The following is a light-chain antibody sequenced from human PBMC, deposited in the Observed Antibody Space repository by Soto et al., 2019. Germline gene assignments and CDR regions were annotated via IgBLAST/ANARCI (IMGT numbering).Light chain of an antibody. CDR1: QSVGSSF. Sequence: EIGLTQSPGTLSLSPGERATLSCRASQSVGSSFLAWYQQKCGQAPRLLIFGASSRATGIPDGFSGGGSGTHFALTISSLEPADFAVYYCQQYCVSPFTFGPGTTVDFK. CDR3: QQYCVSPFT. J-gene: IGKJ3*01. CDR2: GAS. V-gene: IGKV3-20*01.